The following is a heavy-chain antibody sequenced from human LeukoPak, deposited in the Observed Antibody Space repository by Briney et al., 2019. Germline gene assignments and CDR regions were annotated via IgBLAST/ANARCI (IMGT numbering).Heavy chain of an antibody. J-gene: IGHJ4*02. CDR1: GFTFSSYW. D-gene: IGHD2-2*01. CDR2: INSDGSST. Sequence: PGGSLRLSCAASGFTFSSYWMHWVRQAPGKGLVWVSRINSDGSSTSYADSVKGRSTISRDNAKNTLYLQMNSLRAEDTAVYYCARGFLDESTSPFDYWGQGTLVTVSS. V-gene: IGHV3-74*01. CDR3: ARGFLDESTSPFDY.